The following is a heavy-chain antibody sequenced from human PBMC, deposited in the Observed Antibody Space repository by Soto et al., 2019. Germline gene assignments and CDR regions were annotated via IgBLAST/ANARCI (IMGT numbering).Heavy chain of an antibody. CDR3: ARSGLTVTTY. V-gene: IGHV3-74*01. J-gene: IGHJ4*02. D-gene: IGHD4-17*01. Sequence: EVQLVESGGGLVQPGGSLRLSCAASGFTFSSYWMHWVRQAPGKGLVWVSRINTDGSTTTYADSVKGRFTISRDNAKNTLYLQMNSRRAEDTAVYYCARSGLTVTTYWGQGTLVTVSS. CDR2: INTDGSTT. CDR1: GFTFSSYW.